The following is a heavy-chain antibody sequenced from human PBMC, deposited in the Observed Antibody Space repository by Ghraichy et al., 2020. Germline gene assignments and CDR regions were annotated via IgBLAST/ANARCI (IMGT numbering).Heavy chain of an antibody. J-gene: IGHJ6*03. CDR2: IYYSGST. V-gene: IGHV4-39*01. CDR1: GGSISSSSYY. CDR3: ARSPRDIVVVPAAIPHYYYYMDV. Sequence: SETLSLTCTVSGGSISSSSYYWGWIRQPPGKGLEWIGSIYYSGSTYYNPSLKSRVTISVDTSKNQFSLKLSSVTAADTAVYYCARSPRDIVVVPAAIPHYYYYMDVWGKGTTVTVSS. D-gene: IGHD2-2*01.